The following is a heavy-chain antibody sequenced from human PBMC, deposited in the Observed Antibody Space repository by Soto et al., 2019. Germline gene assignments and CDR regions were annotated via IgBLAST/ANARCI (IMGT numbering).Heavy chain of an antibody. CDR1: GYTFTSYA. V-gene: IGHV1-3*05. Sequence: QVQLVQSGAEEKKPGASVKVSCKASGYTFTSYAMHWVRQAPGQRLEWMGWINAGNGNTKYSQKFQGRVTITRDTSASTAYMQLSSLRSEDTAVYYCARAPSWWYFDLWGRGTLVTVSS. J-gene: IGHJ2*01. CDR2: INAGNGNT. CDR3: ARAPSWWYFDL.